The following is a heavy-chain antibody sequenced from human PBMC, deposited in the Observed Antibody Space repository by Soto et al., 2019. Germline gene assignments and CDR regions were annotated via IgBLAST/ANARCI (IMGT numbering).Heavy chain of an antibody. Sequence: SVKVSCKASGGTFSSYAISWVRHAPGQGLEWMGGIIPIFGTANYAQKFQGRVTITADESTSTAYMELSSLRSEEKAVYYCARDTTQAAAGPNWFDPWGQGTLVTVS. CDR2: IIPIFGTA. CDR1: GGTFSSYA. J-gene: IGHJ5*02. CDR3: ARDTTQAAAGPNWFDP. V-gene: IGHV1-69*13. D-gene: IGHD6-13*01.